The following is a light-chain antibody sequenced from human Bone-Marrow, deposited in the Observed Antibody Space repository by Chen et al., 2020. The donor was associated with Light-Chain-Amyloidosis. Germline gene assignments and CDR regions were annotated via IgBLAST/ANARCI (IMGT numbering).Light chain of an antibody. Sequence: SYVLTQPSSVSVAPGQTATIACGGYNIGSTCVHWYQQTPGQAPLLVVYDDSDRPSGIPERLSGSKSGNTATRTISRVEAGDEADYYCQVWDRSSDRPVFGGGTKLTVL. CDR2: DDS. J-gene: IGLJ3*02. V-gene: IGLV3-21*02. CDR3: QVWDRSSDRPV. CDR1: NIGSTC.